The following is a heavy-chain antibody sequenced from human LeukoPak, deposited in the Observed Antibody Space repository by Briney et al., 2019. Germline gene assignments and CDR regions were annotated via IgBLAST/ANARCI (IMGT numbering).Heavy chain of an antibody. CDR3: AKGLNYYDSSGYYL. V-gene: IGHV3-30*18. D-gene: IGHD3-22*01. CDR1: GFIFSSYG. CDR2: ISYDGSNK. Sequence: GGSLRLSCAASGFIFSSYGMDWVRQAPGKGLEWVALISYDGSNKYYADSVKGRFTISRDNSKNTLYLQMNSLRVEDTAVYYCAKGLNYYDSSGYYLWGQGTLVTVSS. J-gene: IGHJ4*02.